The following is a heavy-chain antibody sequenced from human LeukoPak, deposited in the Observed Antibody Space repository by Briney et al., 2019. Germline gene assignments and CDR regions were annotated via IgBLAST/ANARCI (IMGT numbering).Heavy chain of an antibody. V-gene: IGHV3-23*01. J-gene: IGHJ3*02. CDR1: GFTFSSYA. CDR2: ISGSGGST. Sequence: GGSLRLSCAASGFTFSSYAMSWVRQAPGKGLEWASAISGSGGSTYYADPVKGRFTISRDNSKNTLYLQMNSLRAEDTAVYYCAKDFGILTDTDAFDIWGQGTMVTVSS. D-gene: IGHD3-9*01. CDR3: AKDFGILTDTDAFDI.